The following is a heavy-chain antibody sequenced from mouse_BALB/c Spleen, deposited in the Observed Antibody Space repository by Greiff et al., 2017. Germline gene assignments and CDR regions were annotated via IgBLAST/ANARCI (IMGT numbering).Heavy chain of an antibody. V-gene: IGHV5-6-4*01. Sequence: EVKLVESGGGLVKPGGSLKLSCAASGFTFSSYTMSWVRQTPEKRLEWVATISSGGSYTYYPDSVKGRFTISRDNAKNTLYLQMSSLKSEDTAMYYCTRDPGYGNYLSWFAYWGQGTLVTVSA. CDR2: ISSGGSYT. D-gene: IGHD2-1*01. J-gene: IGHJ3*01. CDR1: GFTFSSYT. CDR3: TRDPGYGNYLSWFAY.